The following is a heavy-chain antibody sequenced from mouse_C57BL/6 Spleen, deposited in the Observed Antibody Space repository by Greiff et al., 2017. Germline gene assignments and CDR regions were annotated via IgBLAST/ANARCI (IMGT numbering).Heavy chain of an antibody. CDR2: IDPETGGT. V-gene: IGHV1-15*01. CDR3: TRSVISLYAMDY. J-gene: IGHJ4*01. CDR1: GYTFTDYE. D-gene: IGHD1-1*01. Sequence: QVQLQQSGAELVRPGASVTLSCKASGYTFTDYEMHWVKQTPVHGLEWIGAIDPETGGTAYNQKFKGKAILTADKSSSTAYMELRSLTSEDSAVYYCTRSVISLYAMDYWGQGTSVTVSS.